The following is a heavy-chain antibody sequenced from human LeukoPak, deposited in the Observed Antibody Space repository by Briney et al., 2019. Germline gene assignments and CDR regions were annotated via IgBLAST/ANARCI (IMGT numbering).Heavy chain of an antibody. D-gene: IGHD2-15*01. CDR3: AAGYCSGGGCYPYYYYGMDV. Sequence: GASVKVSCKASGFTFTTSAVQWVRQARGQRLEWIGWIVVGSGNTNYAQKFQERVTVIRDMSTSTAYMELSSLRFEDTAVYYCAAGYCSGGGCYPYYYYGMDVWGQGTTVTVSS. CDR1: GFTFTTSA. V-gene: IGHV1-58*01. CDR2: IVVGSGNT. J-gene: IGHJ6*02.